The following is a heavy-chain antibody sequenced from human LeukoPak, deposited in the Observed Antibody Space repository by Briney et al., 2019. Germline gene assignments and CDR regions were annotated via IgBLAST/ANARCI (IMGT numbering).Heavy chain of an antibody. V-gene: IGHV1-18*01. CDR1: GYTFTSYG. CDR2: ISAYNGNT. D-gene: IGHD3-22*01. CDR3: AKDRALYYTSGYRHSPFQH. J-gene: IGHJ1*01. Sequence: ASVKVSCKASGYTFTSYGISWVRQAPGQGLEWMGWISAYNGNTNYAQKLQGRVTMTTDTSTSTAYMELRSLRSDDTAVYHCAKDRALYYTSGYRHSPFQHWGQGTLVTVSS.